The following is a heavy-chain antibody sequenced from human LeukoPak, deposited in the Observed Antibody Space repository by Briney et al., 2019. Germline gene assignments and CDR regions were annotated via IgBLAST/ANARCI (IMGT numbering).Heavy chain of an antibody. D-gene: IGHD2-2*01. CDR3: ARDRLVVPAAIGRYYYYGMDV. CDR1: GGSFSGYY. Sequence: SETLSLTCAVYGGSFSGYYWSWIRQPPGKGLEWIGEINHSGSTNYSPSLKSRVTISVDTSKNQFSLKLSSVTAADTAVYYCARDRLVVPAAIGRYYYYGMDVWGQGTTVTVSS. V-gene: IGHV4-34*01. J-gene: IGHJ6*02. CDR2: INHSGST.